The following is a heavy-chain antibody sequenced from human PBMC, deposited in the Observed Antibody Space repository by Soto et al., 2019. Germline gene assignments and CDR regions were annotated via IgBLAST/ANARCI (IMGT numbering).Heavy chain of an antibody. J-gene: IGHJ6*02. CDR2: ISGSGSAM. V-gene: IGHV3-48*02. CDR1: GLTFSSYS. CDR3: ARVVQFRASCSSISCDYYYSAMDV. D-gene: IGHD2-2*01. Sequence: EVHLVESGGGLVQRGGSLRLSCEASGLTFSSYSMFWVRQAPGKGLEWVSHISGSGSAMNYTDSVKGRVIISRDNAKNSLYLQMNSLRDEDTAVYYCARVVQFRASCSSISCDYYYSAMDVWGQGTRVTVSS.